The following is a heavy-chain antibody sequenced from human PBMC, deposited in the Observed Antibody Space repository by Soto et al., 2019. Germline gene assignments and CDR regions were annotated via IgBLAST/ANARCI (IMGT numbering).Heavy chain of an antibody. J-gene: IGHJ4*02. CDR2: ISGSGGST. CDR1: GFTFSNYA. Sequence: EVQLLESGGGLVQPGGSLRLSCAASGFTFSNYAVTWVRQAPGKGLEWVPTISGSGGSTYYADSVKGRFTISRDNSKNTLDLQMSSLRAEDAAAYYCAKDQGSSWYEIGYWGQGTIVTVSS. D-gene: IGHD6-13*01. V-gene: IGHV3-23*01. CDR3: AKDQGSSWYEIGY.